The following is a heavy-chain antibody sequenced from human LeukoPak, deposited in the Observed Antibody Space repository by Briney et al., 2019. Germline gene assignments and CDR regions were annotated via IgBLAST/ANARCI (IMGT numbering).Heavy chain of an antibody. Sequence: GGSLRLSCAASGFTFSSYGMHWVRQAPGKGLEWVAVISYDGSNKYYADSVKGRFTISRDNSKNTLYLQMNSLRAEDTAVYYCANDPILTGRRIFTDYWGQGTLVTVSS. J-gene: IGHJ4*02. CDR2: ISYDGSNK. D-gene: IGHD3-9*01. CDR3: ANDPILTGRRIFTDY. V-gene: IGHV3-30*18. CDR1: GFTFSSYG.